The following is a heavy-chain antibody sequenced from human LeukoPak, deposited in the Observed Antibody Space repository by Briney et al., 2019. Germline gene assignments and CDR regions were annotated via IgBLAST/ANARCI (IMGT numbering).Heavy chain of an antibody. J-gene: IGHJ4*02. CDR2: ISAYNGNT. D-gene: IGHD5-18*01. Sequence: EASVKVSCKASGYTFTSYGISWVRQAPGQGLEWMGWISAYNGNTNYAQKFQGRVTMTTDTSTSTAYMELRSLRSDDTAVYYCARGTAMSFLYYFDYWGQGTLVTASS. V-gene: IGHV1-18*04. CDR1: GYTFTSYG. CDR3: ARGTAMSFLYYFDY.